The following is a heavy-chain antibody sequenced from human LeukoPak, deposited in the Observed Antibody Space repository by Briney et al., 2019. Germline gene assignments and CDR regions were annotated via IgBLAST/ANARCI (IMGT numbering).Heavy chain of an antibody. CDR3: ARVRYYYGSGSYYSALFWFDP. Sequence: SETLSLTCTVSGGSISSYYWSWIRQPPGKGLEWIGYIYYSGSTNYNPSLKSRVTISVDTSKNQFSLKLSSVTAADTAVYYCARVRYYYGSGSYYSALFWFDPWGQGTLVTGSS. V-gene: IGHV4-59*01. CDR2: IYYSGST. CDR1: GGSISSYY. J-gene: IGHJ5*02. D-gene: IGHD3-10*01.